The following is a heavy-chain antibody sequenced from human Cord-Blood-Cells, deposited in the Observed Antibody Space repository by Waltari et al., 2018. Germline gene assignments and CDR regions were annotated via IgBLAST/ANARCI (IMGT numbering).Heavy chain of an antibody. D-gene: IGHD1-26*01. CDR2: INPNSGGT. J-gene: IGHJ4*02. Sequence: QVQLVQSGAEVKKPGASVKVYCKAYGYTFTGYKLHWVRQATGQGLEWMGRINPNSGGTNYAQKFQGRVTMTRDTSISTAYMELSRLRSDDTAVYYCARGPSGYFDYWGQGTLVTVSS. CDR3: ARGPSGYFDY. V-gene: IGHV1-2*06. CDR1: GYTFTGYK.